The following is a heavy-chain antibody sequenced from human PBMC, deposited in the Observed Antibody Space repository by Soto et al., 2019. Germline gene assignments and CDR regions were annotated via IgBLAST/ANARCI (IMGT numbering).Heavy chain of an antibody. J-gene: IGHJ6*02. CDR1: RFTSSNYD. V-gene: IGHV3-13*01. CDR3: ARELHGGSYGMDV. Sequence: EVQLVESGGGLVQPGGSLRLSCAASRFTSSNYDMHWVRQVTGNGLEWVSGITTAGDTYYPGSVKGRFTISRDKAKNSLYLQMNSLSAGDTAVYYCARELHGGSYGMDVWGQGTTVTVSS. CDR2: ITTAGDT.